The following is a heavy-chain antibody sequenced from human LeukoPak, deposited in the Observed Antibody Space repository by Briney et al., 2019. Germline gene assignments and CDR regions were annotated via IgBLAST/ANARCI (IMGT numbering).Heavy chain of an antibody. V-gene: IGHV4-34*01. CDR2: IYYSGST. D-gene: IGHD6-13*01. Sequence: SETLSLTCAVYGGSFSGYYWSWIRQPPGKGLEWIGSIYYSGSTYYNPSLKSRVTISVDTSKNQFSLKLSSVTAADTAVYYCARQRTGYSSSWYSRGYYFDYWGQGTLVTVSS. CDR1: GGSFSGYY. J-gene: IGHJ4*02. CDR3: ARQRTGYSSSWYSRGYYFDY.